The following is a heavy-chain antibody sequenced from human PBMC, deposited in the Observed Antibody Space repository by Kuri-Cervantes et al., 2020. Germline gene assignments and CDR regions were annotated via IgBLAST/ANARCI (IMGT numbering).Heavy chain of an antibody. Sequence: ASVKVSCKASGYTFTSYAMHWVRQAPGQRLEWMGWINAGNGNTKYSQKFQGRVTITRDTYASTSYMELSSLRSEDTAVYYCARVHVTSWLLDWYFDLWGRGTLVTVSS. CDR3: ARVHVTSWLLDWYFDL. CDR1: GYTFTSYA. CDR2: INAGNGNT. V-gene: IGHV1-3*01. D-gene: IGHD2-2*01. J-gene: IGHJ2*01.